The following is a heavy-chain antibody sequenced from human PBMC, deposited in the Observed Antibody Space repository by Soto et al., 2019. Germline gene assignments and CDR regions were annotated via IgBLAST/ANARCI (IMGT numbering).Heavy chain of an antibody. CDR2: IYYSGST. CDR3: ATGVSPSSSGWSGGLFRY. CDR1: GGSISSYY. V-gene: IGHV4-59*01. Sequence: QVQLQESGPGLVKPSETLSLTCTVSGGSISSYYWSWIRQPPGKGLEWIGYIYYSGSTNYNPSLKSRVTISVDTSKNQFSLKLSSVTAADTAVYYCATGVSPSSSGWSGGLFRYWGQGTLVTVSS. D-gene: IGHD6-19*01. J-gene: IGHJ4*02.